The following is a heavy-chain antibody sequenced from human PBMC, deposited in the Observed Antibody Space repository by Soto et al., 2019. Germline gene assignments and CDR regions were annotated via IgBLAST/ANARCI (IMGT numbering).Heavy chain of an antibody. J-gene: IGHJ6*02. CDR3: AKDRDRGIYYYYGMDV. V-gene: IGHV3-30*18. CDR2: ISYDGSNK. Sequence: GGSLRLSCAASGFTFSSYGMHWVRQAPGKGLEWVAVISYDGSNKYYADSVKGRFTISRDNSKNTLYLQMNSLRAEDTAVYYCAKDRDRGIYYYYGMDVWGQGTTVTVS. CDR1: GFTFSSYG. D-gene: IGHD1-26*01.